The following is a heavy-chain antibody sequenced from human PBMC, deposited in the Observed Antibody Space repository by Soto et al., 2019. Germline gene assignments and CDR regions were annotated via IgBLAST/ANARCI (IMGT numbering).Heavy chain of an antibody. D-gene: IGHD2-21*01. V-gene: IGHV4-59*08. CDR3: ARASTLCGSVLSD. CDR2: IFYSGSI. J-gene: IGHJ4*02. CDR1: GGSVSGYY. Sequence: PSETLSLTCTVSGGSVSGYYWSWIRQPPGKGLEWIGYIFYSGSIKYNPSLKSRVTMSVDTSKNQLSLRLTSVTAADTAVYSCARASTLCGSVLSDWGQVSRVTVSS.